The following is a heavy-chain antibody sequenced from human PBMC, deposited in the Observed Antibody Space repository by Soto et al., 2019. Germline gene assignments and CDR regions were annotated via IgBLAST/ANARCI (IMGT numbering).Heavy chain of an antibody. D-gene: IGHD3-10*01. Sequence: GESLKISCKGSGYSFTSYWISWVRQMPGKGLEWMGRIDPSDSYTNYSPSFQGHVTISADKSISTAFLQWSSLKASDTAMYYCARRSGLWFDEDVWGQGTTVTVSS. J-gene: IGHJ6*02. CDR1: GYSFTSYW. CDR2: IDPSDSYT. V-gene: IGHV5-10-1*01. CDR3: ARRSGLWFDEDV.